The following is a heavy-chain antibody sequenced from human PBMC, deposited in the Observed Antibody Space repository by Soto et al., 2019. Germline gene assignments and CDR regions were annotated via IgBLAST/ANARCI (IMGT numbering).Heavy chain of an antibody. J-gene: IGHJ4*02. CDR2: MTGSGGDI. CDR1: GFSFSRYA. Sequence: GGSLRLSCAASGFSFSRYAMMWVRQAPGKGQEWVAGMTGSGGDIRYADPVKGRFTISKDNSKNTLYLQMNSLRAEDTAIYYCAKDAVYNGGLWLVANWGQGTLVTVSS. D-gene: IGHD5-12*01. V-gene: IGHV3-23*01. CDR3: AKDAVYNGGLWLVAN.